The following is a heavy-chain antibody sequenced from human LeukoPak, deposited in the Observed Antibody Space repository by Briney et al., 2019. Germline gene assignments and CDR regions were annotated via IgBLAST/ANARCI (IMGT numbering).Heavy chain of an antibody. CDR2: ISAYNGNT. J-gene: IGHJ4*02. D-gene: IGHD2-2*02. Sequence: ASVKVSCKASGYTFTSYGISWVRQAPGQGLEWMGWISAYNGNTNYAQKLQGRVTMTTDTSTSTAYMELRSLRSDDTAVYYCARDCSSTSCYTAFGYWGQGTLVTVSS. V-gene: IGHV1-18*01. CDR1: GYTFTSYG. CDR3: ARDCSSTSCYTAFGY.